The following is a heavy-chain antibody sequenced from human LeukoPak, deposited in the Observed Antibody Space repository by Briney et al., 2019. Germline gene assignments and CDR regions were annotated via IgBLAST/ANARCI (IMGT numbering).Heavy chain of an antibody. CDR2: ISAYNGNT. CDR3: ARAYDFWSGYYNFDY. J-gene: IGHJ4*02. Sequence: GASVKVSCKASGYTFTSYGISWVRQAPGQGLEWMGWISAYNGNTNYAQKLQGRVTMTTDTSTSTAYMELRSLRSDDTAVYYCARAYDFWSGYYNFDYWGQGTLVTVSS. CDR1: GYTFTSYG. D-gene: IGHD3-3*01. V-gene: IGHV1-18*01.